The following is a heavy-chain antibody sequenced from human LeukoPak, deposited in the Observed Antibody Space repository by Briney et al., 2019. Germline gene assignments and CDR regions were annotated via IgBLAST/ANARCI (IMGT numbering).Heavy chain of an antibody. Sequence: SETLSLTCTVSGGSISSSSYYWGWIRQPPGKGLEWIGSIYYSGSTYYNPSLKSRVTISVDTSKNQFSLKLSSVTAADTAVYYCASGSSGWRTGSFDYWGQGTLVTVSS. CDR2: IYYSGST. J-gene: IGHJ4*02. CDR1: GGSISSSSYY. CDR3: ASGSSGWRTGSFDY. D-gene: IGHD6-19*01. V-gene: IGHV4-39*07.